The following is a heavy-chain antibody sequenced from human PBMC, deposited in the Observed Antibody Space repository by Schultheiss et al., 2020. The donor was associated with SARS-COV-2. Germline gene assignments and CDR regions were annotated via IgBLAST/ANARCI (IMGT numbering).Heavy chain of an antibody. J-gene: IGHJ4*02. CDR3: AKDRVGATGAVDY. CDR2: ISWNSGSI. CDR1: GFTFSSYA. Sequence: GGSLRLSCAASGFTFSSYAMHWVRQAPGKGLEWVSGISWNSGSIGYADSVKGPFTISRDNAKNSLYLQMNSLRAEDTAVYYCAKDRVGATGAVDYWGQGTLVTVSS. V-gene: IGHV3-9*01. D-gene: IGHD1-26*01.